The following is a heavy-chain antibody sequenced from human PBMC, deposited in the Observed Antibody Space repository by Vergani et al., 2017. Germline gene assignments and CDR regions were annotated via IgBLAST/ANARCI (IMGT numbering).Heavy chain of an antibody. CDR2: INNNGGST. D-gene: IGHD2-2*01. J-gene: IGHJ3*01. V-gene: IGHV3-23*01. Sequence: QLLESGGGLLQPGGSLRLSCAASVFTFISYAMTWVRQAPGKGLEWVSGINNNGGSTYYADSVKGRFTISRDNSKNTIYLQITDQRAEDTATYDFAKVGGSTSCPYGGGAFDVWGHGTMVTVSS. CDR3: AKVGGSTSCPYGGGAFDV. CDR1: VFTFISYA.